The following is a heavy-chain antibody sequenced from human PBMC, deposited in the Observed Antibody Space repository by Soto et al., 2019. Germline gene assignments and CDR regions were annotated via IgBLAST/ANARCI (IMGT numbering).Heavy chain of an antibody. CDR1: GFTFSSYS. J-gene: IGHJ3*02. CDR3: ARDRPSHDYGGNPGGDAFDI. CDR2: ISSSSSTI. Sequence: HPGGSLRLSCAASGFTFSSYSMNWVRQAPGKGLEWVSYISSSSSTIYYADSVKGRFTISRDNAKNSLYLQMNSLRDEDTAVYYCARDRPSHDYGGNPGGDAFDIWGQGTMVTVSS. D-gene: IGHD4-17*01. V-gene: IGHV3-48*02.